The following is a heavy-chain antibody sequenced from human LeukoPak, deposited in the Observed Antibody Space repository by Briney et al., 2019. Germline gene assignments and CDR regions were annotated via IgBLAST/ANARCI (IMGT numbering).Heavy chain of an antibody. Sequence: SETLSLTCAVSGGSISSGGYSWSWIRQPPGKGLEWIGYIYHSGSTYYHPSLKSRVTISVDRSKNQFSLKLSSVTAADTAVYYCASSYYYDSSGYYYQLDYWGQGTLVTVSS. J-gene: IGHJ4*02. CDR1: GGSISSGGYS. D-gene: IGHD3-22*01. V-gene: IGHV4-30-2*01. CDR2: IYHSGST. CDR3: ASSYYYDSSGYYYQLDY.